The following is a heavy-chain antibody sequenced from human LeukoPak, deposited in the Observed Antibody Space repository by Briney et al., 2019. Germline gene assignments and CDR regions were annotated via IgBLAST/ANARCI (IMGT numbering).Heavy chain of an antibody. J-gene: IGHJ4*02. CDR2: IPDSGGNT. CDR1: GFTFNTYT. Sequence: GGSLRLSCAASGFTFNTYTMNWVRQAPGKGLEWVAGIPDSGGNTYYADSVTGRFTISRDNSKNTLSLQMNSLRVEDTAVYFCARGELTAAWTFDLWGQGTLVTVSS. V-gene: IGHV3-23*01. D-gene: IGHD6-13*01. CDR3: ARGELTAAWTFDL.